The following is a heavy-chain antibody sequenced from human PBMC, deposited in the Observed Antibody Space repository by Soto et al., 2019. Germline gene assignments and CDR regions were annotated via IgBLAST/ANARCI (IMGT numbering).Heavy chain of an antibody. D-gene: IGHD3-22*01. V-gene: IGHV4-30-2*01. CDR3: ARGYYDSSGYSSGDFDY. CDR1: GGSISSGGYS. CDR2: IYHSGST. J-gene: IGHJ4*02. Sequence: KPSETLSLTCAVSGGSISSGGYSWSWIRQPPGKGLEWIGYIYHSGSTYYNPSLRSRVTISVDRSKNQFSLKLSSVTAADTAVYYCARGYYDSSGYSSGDFDYWGQGTLVTVSS.